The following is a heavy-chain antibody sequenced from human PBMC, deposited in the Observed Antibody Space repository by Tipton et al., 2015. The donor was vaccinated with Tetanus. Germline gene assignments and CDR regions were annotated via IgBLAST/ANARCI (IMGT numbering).Heavy chain of an antibody. V-gene: IGHV4-39*01. CDR3: ARHVGGYGSPPHDL. CDR1: GGSISSGGYY. D-gene: IGHD3-10*01. CDR2: ISHSATT. Sequence: TLSLTCTVSGGSISSGGYYWSWIRQHPGKGLEWIASISHSATTFYNPSLKSRVTMSGDPSKNQFSVRLSSVTAADTGVYYCARHVGGYGSPPHDLWGQGTLVTVSS. J-gene: IGHJ5*02.